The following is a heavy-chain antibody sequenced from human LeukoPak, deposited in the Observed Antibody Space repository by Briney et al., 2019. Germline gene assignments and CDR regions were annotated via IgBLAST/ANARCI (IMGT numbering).Heavy chain of an antibody. Sequence: GSLRLSCAASGFSFSTYWMTWVRQAPGKGLEWVANIKADGRETYYVDSVKGRFTISRDNAQNSLYLQLNSLRVEDTAVYYCAKGGHVDYCGQGSLVTVSS. CDR2: IKADGRET. J-gene: IGHJ4*02. CDR3: AKGGHVDY. CDR1: GFSFSTYW. V-gene: IGHV3-7*01.